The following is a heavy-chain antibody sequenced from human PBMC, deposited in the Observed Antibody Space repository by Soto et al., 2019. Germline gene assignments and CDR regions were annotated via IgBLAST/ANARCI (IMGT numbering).Heavy chain of an antibody. CDR1: GGSFSGYY. Sequence: QVQLQQWGAGLLKPSETLSLTCAVYGGSFSGYYWSWIRQPPGKGLEWIGEINHSGSTNYNPSLKGRVTISVDTSKNQFSLKLSAVTAADTAVYYCARVGYCSGGSCLRAFDIWGQGTMVTVSS. J-gene: IGHJ3*02. CDR2: INHSGST. CDR3: ARVGYCSGGSCLRAFDI. D-gene: IGHD2-15*01. V-gene: IGHV4-34*01.